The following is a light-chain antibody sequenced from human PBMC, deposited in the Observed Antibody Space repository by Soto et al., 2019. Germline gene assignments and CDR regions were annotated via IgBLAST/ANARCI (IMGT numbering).Light chain of an antibody. J-gene: IGLJ1*01. Sequence: QSVLTQPPSVSGPPGQSVAISCTGTSSDVGSFNRVSWYQLPPGTAPKLLIYEVNNRPSGVPDRFSGSKSDNTASLTISGLRAEDEAEYYCNSYTTSNTYVFGTGTKVTVL. V-gene: IGLV2-18*02. CDR1: SSDVGSFNR. CDR3: NSYTTSNTYV. CDR2: EVN.